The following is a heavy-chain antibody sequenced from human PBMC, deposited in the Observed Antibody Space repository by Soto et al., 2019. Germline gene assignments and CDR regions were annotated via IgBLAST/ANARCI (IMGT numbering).Heavy chain of an antibody. Sequence: GGSLRLSCTASGLNFEKCSFNWVRQPPGKGPEWLASISPASTYIRYADSVKGRFTISRDNARNSLSLQMMSLRADDTAMYYCAADTGDIEVVPATTWGQGTLVTVSS. J-gene: IGHJ4*02. D-gene: IGHD2-15*01. CDR3: AADTGDIEVVPATT. CDR1: GLNFEKCS. V-gene: IGHV3-21*04. CDR2: ISPASTYI.